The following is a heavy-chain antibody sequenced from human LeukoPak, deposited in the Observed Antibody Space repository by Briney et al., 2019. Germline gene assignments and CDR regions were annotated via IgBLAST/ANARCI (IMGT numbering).Heavy chain of an antibody. CDR3: ARVRGDYSEIIQGSFGY. Sequence: SETLSLTCAVYGGSFSGYYWSWIRQPPGKGLEWIGEINHSGSTNYNPSLKSRVTISVDTSKDQFSLKLSSVTAADTAVYYCARVRGDYSEIIQGSFGYWGQGTLVTVSS. D-gene: IGHD4-17*01. CDR2: INHSGST. V-gene: IGHV4-34*01. J-gene: IGHJ4*02. CDR1: GGSFSGYY.